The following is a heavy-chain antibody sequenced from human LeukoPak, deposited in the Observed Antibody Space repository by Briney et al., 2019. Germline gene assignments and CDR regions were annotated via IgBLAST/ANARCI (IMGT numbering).Heavy chain of an antibody. V-gene: IGHV3-33*08. CDR1: GFTFSDYY. CDR3: ARQYSSSWSHWYFDL. D-gene: IGHD6-13*01. Sequence: PGGSLRLSCAASGFTFSDYYMSWIRQAPGKGLEWVAVIWYDGSNKDYGDSVKGRFTISRDNSKNTLYLQMNSPRAEDTAVYYCARQYSSSWSHWYFDLWGRGTLVTVSS. J-gene: IGHJ2*01. CDR2: IWYDGSNK.